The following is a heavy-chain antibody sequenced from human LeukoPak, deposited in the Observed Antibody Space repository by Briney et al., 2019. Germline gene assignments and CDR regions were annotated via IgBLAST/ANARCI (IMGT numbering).Heavy chain of an antibody. Sequence: SETLSLTCTVSGDSMTSYYWSWIRQPPGKGLEWIGNIYYSGTSNYNPSLRSRVTISEDTSKNQFSLELNSVTVADTAVYYCARHDQVSTSSPKFNDAFDIWGQGTMVTVSS. CDR1: GDSMTSYY. CDR3: ARHDQVSTSSPKFNDAFDI. V-gene: IGHV4-59*08. D-gene: IGHD2-2*01. J-gene: IGHJ3*02. CDR2: IYYSGTS.